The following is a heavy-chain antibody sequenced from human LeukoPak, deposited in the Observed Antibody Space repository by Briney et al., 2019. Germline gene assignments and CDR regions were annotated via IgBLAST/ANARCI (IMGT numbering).Heavy chain of an antibody. Sequence: GGSLRLSCAASGFTFSSYAMHWVRQAPGKGLEWVAGILHDGSNKYYADSVKGRFTISRGNSKNTLSLQMNSLRADDTAVYYCGRDGDSSGYFYFDNWGQGTLVTVSS. CDR2: ILHDGSNK. J-gene: IGHJ4*02. CDR3: GRDGDSSGYFYFDN. CDR1: GFTFSSYA. V-gene: IGHV3-30-3*01. D-gene: IGHD3-22*01.